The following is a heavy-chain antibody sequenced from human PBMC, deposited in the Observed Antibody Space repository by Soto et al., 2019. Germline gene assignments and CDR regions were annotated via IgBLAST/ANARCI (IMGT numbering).Heavy chain of an antibody. CDR2: ISAHNGNT. CDR1: GYTFTSYG. Sequence: QVHLVQSGAEVKKPGASVKVSCKGSGYTFTSYGITWVRQAPGQGLEWMGWISAHNGNTDYAQKLQGGVTVTRDTSPSTAYRELRSLRSDDTAVYYCARGRYGDYWGQGALVTVSS. J-gene: IGHJ4*02. V-gene: IGHV1-18*01. CDR3: ARGRYGDY. D-gene: IGHD1-1*01.